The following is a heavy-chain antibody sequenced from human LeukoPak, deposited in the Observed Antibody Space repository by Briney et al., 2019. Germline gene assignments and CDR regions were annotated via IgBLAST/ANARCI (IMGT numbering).Heavy chain of an antibody. D-gene: IGHD3-10*01. V-gene: IGHV4-59*01. CDR3: ASHRRSHGSEY. Sequence: SETLSLTCTVSGGSFEHYFWSWIRQPPGKGLEWIGYVYYSGTTDYSPSLKSRLTISVDTSKNQFSLKLSSVTAADTAVYYCASHRRSHGSEYWGQGTLVTVSS. CDR2: VYYSGTT. CDR1: GGSFEHYF. J-gene: IGHJ4*02.